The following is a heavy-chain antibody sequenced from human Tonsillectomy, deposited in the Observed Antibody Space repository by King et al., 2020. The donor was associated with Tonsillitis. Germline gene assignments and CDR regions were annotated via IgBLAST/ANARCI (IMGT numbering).Heavy chain of an antibody. V-gene: IGHV3-30*03. J-gene: IGHJ3*02. Sequence: VQLVESGGGVVQPGRSLRLSCAGSGITFSSYGMHWVRQAPGKGLEWVTIISYDGSNKYYADSVKGRFTISRDNSKKTLYLQMNSLRAEDTAVYYCAIQGVYDAFDIWGQGTMVTVS. D-gene: IGHD3-10*01. CDR1: GITFSSYG. CDR2: ISYDGSNK. CDR3: AIQGVYDAFDI.